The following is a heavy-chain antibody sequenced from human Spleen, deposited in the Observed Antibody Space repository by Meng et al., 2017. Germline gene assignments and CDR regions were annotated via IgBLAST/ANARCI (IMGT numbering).Heavy chain of an antibody. D-gene: IGHD3-9*01. Sequence: GESLKISCVVSGFTFSNYEMNWVRQAPGKGLEWVSSISSSSTIYYADSVKGRFTISRDNAKNSLYLQMNSLRAEDTAVYYCARDADWVIFDHWGQGALVTVSS. J-gene: IGHJ4*02. CDR1: GFTFSNYE. CDR2: ISSSSTI. CDR3: ARDADWVIFDH. V-gene: IGHV3-69-1*02.